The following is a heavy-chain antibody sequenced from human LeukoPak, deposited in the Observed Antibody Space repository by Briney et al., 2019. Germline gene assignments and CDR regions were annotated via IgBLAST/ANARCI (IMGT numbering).Heavy chain of an antibody. D-gene: IGHD3-22*01. Sequence: GGSLRLSCAASGFTFSNYGMYWVRQAPGKGLEWVTFIPLDGSNKYYADSVKGRFTISRDNSKNTLYLQMNSLRAEDTAVYYCAKDHRVYDNSAFLDSWGQGTLVTVSS. V-gene: IGHV3-30*02. CDR2: IPLDGSNK. J-gene: IGHJ4*02. CDR1: GFTFSNYG. CDR3: AKDHRVYDNSAFLDS.